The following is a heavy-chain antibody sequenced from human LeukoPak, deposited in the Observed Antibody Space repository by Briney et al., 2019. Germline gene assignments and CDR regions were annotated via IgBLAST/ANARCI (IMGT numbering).Heavy chain of an antibody. CDR3: ARDYGGSSPFDY. D-gene: IGHD4-23*01. CDR1: GFTFSSYA. CDR2: ISGSGGST. Sequence: PGGSLRLSCAASGFTFSSYAMSWVRQAPGKGLEGVSSISGSGGSTYYADSVKGRFTISRDNAKNSLYLQMNSLRAEDTAVYYCARDYGGSSPFDYWGQGTLVTVSS. V-gene: IGHV3-23*01. J-gene: IGHJ4*02.